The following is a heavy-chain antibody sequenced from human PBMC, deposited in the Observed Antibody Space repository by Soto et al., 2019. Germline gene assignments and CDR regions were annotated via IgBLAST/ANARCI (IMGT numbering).Heavy chain of an antibody. D-gene: IGHD1-26*01. V-gene: IGHV3-53*01. CDR3: ARASGSRAFVT. J-gene: IGHJ5*01. CDR1: GFTVSTNY. CDR2: IYSGGNT. Sequence: PGGSLRLSCSASGFTVSTNYVSWVRQAPGKGLEWVSVIYSGGNTYYADSVKGRFTISRDSSKNTVDLQMNSLRAEDTAVYFCARASGSRAFVTWGNGTLFT.